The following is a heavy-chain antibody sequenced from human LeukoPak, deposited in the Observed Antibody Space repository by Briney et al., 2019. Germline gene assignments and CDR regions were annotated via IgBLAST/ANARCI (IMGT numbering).Heavy chain of an antibody. D-gene: IGHD6-19*01. CDR1: GYTFAGSY. CDR2: INPNSGGA. V-gene: IGHV1-2*02. J-gene: IGHJ4*02. CDR3: ARSIAVAGTLDY. Sequence: ASVKVSCKASGYTFAGSYMNWVRQAPGQGLEWMGWINPNSGGANYAQKFQGRVTMTRDTSISTAYMELSRLRSDDTAIYYCARSIAVAGTLDYWGQGTLVTVSS.